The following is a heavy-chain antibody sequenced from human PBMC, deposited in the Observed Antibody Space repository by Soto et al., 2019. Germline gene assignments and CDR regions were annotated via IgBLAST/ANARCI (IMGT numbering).Heavy chain of an antibody. V-gene: IGHV1-69*01. D-gene: IGHD6-19*01. CDR2: SIPIFGTA. CDR3: ASDLEGPVNNYGMDV. Sequence: QVQLVQSGAEVKKPGSSVKVSCKAAGGTFSSYAISWVRQAPGQGLEWMGGSIPIFGTANYAQKFQGSVMIKADESTSNDYMELSRLRSEDTAVYYCASDLEGPVNNYGMDVSGQGTTVTVSS. CDR1: GGTFSSYA. J-gene: IGHJ6*02.